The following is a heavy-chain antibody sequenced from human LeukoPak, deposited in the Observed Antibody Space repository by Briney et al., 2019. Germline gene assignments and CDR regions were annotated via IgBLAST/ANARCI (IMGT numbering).Heavy chain of an antibody. Sequence: TGGSLRLSCAASGFTFSGYAMSWVRQAPGKWLEWVSSISASGGSTNYADSVKGRFTISRDNSKNTVYLQMNSLRAEDTVVYYCAKVMKGSERLTMVRGVIIKTAGLYYMDVWGKGTTVTVSS. CDR1: GFTFSGYA. CDR3: AKVMKGSERLTMVRGVIIKTAGLYYMDV. J-gene: IGHJ6*03. CDR2: ISASGGST. V-gene: IGHV3-23*01. D-gene: IGHD3-10*01.